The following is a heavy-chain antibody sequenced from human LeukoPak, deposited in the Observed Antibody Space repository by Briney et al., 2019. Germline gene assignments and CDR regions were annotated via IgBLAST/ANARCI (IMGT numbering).Heavy chain of an antibody. D-gene: IGHD2-2*01. J-gene: IGHJ4*02. CDR1: GNYW. Sequence: GGSLRLSCAASGNYWMHWVRQAPGKGLVWVSHINGDGSWTTYADSVKGRFTISKDNAKNTVYLQMNNLRAEDTAVYYCVSFYETYWGQGTLVTVSS. CDR2: INGDGSWT. V-gene: IGHV3-74*01. CDR3: VSFYETY.